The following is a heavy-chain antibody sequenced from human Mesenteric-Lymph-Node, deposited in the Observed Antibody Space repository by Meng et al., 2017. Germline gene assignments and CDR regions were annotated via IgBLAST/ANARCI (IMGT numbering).Heavy chain of an antibody. Sequence: QVQRQEAGPGLVRPSETLSLTCTVSGDAVSSGVYYWSYIRQPPGKGLEWIGYIYNSGSTYYNPSLKSRVTISVDTSKSQFSLKLRFVTAADTAVYYCAREGRSHQVGVSVYWGQGNLVTVSS. CDR3: AREGRSHQVGVSVY. D-gene: IGHD2-21*01. CDR2: IYNSGST. J-gene: IGHJ4*02. V-gene: IGHV4-30-4*08. CDR1: GDAVSSGVYY.